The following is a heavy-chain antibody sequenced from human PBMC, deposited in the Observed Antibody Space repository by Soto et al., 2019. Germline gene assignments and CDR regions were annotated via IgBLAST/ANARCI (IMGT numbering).Heavy chain of an antibody. V-gene: IGHV1-18*01. J-gene: IGHJ4*02. CDR1: GYTFTSYG. CDR3: ARTFYLTGYYPYFDY. CDR2: ISAYDDNT. D-gene: IGHD3-9*01. Sequence: ASVKVSCKASGYTFTSYGVSWVRQAPGQGLEWMGWISAYDDNTNYAQKLQGRVTLTTDTSTSTAYMELRSLRSDDTAVYFCARTFYLTGYYPYFDYWGQRAVVTVSS.